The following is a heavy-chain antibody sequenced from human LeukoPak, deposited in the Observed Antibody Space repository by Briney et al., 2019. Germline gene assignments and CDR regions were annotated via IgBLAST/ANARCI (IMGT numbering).Heavy chain of an antibody. D-gene: IGHD2/OR15-2a*01. Sequence: ASVKVSCKASGYTFTGCYMHWVRQAPGQGLEWMGWINPNSGGTNYAQKFQGRVTMTRDTSISTAYMELSRLRSDDTAVYYCATPIYIRPTYYFDYWGQGTLVTVSS. CDR3: ATPIYIRPTYYFDY. CDR2: INPNSGGT. CDR1: GYTFTGCY. V-gene: IGHV1-2*02. J-gene: IGHJ4*02.